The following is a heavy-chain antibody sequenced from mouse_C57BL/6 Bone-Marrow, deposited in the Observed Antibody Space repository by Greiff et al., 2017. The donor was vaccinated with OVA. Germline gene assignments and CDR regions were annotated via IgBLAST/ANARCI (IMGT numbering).Heavy chain of an antibody. Sequence: DVMLVESGGGLVQSGRSLRLSCATSGFTFSDFYMEWVRQAPGKGLEWIAASRNKANDYTTEYSASVKGRFIVSRDTSQSILYLQMNALRAEDTAIYYCARDYYGSYWYFDVWGTGTTVTVSS. CDR3: ARDYYGSYWYFDV. V-gene: IGHV7-1*01. D-gene: IGHD1-1*01. J-gene: IGHJ1*03. CDR2: SRNKANDYTT. CDR1: GFTFSDFY.